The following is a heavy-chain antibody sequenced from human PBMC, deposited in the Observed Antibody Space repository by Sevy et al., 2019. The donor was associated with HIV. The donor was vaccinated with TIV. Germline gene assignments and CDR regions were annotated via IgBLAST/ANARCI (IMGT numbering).Heavy chain of an antibody. V-gene: IGHV3-30-3*01. CDR1: GFTFSNYA. CDR3: ARDLEVYGGWEQTSQGMDL. CDR2: ISYDGSNK. Sequence: GGSLRLSCAASGFTFSNYAMHWVRQAPGKGLEWVAVISYDGSNKYYADSVRGRFTISRDSSKNTLYLQMNSLRPEDTAVYYCARDLEVYGGWEQTSQGMDLWGQGTTVTVSS. J-gene: IGHJ6*02. D-gene: IGHD1-26*01.